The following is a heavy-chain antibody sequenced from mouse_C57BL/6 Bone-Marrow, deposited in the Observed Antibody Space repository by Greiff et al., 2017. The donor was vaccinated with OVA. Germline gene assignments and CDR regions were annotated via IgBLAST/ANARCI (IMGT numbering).Heavy chain of an antibody. D-gene: IGHD1-1*01. Sequence: QVQLQQSGAELMKPGASVKLSCKATGYTFTGYWIEWVKQRPGHGLEWIGEILPGSGSTNYNEKFKGKATFTADTSSNTAYMQLSSLTTEDSAIYYCAREGYYGSSEDWYAMDYWGQGTSVTVSS. CDR2: ILPGSGST. CDR3: AREGYYGSSEDWYAMDY. J-gene: IGHJ4*01. CDR1: GYTFTGYW. V-gene: IGHV1-9*01.